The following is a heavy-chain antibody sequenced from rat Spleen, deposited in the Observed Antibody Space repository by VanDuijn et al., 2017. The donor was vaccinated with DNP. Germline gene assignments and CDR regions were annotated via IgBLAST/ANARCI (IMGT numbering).Heavy chain of an antibody. Sequence: QIQLRQSGAEPAKPGSSVKISCKASGYTFTTYYISWIKQTTGQGLEYIGYINTGSGGTNYDEKFKGKATLTVDKSSSTAFMQLSSLTPDDSAVYYCATHESAGFDYWGQGVMVTVSS. CDR2: INTGSGGT. CDR1: GYTFTTYY. J-gene: IGHJ2*01. V-gene: IGHV1-43*01. CDR3: ATHESAGFDY.